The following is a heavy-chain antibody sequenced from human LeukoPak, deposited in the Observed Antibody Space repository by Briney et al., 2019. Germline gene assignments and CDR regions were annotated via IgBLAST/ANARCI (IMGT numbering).Heavy chain of an antibody. CDR1: GGSISSYY. V-gene: IGHV4-4*07. J-gene: IGHJ4*02. CDR2: IYTSGST. CDR3: ARDADYYDSSGYSSFDY. D-gene: IGHD3-22*01. Sequence: SETLSLTCTVSGGSISSYYWSWIRQPAGKGLEWIGRIYTSGSTNYNPSLKSRVTMSVDTSKNQFSLKLSSVTAADTAVYYCARDADYYDSSGYSSFDYWGRGTLVTVSS.